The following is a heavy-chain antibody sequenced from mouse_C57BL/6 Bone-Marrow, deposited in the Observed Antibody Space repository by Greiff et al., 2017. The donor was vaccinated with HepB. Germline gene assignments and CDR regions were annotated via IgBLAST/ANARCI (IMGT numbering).Heavy chain of an antibody. V-gene: IGHV3-6*01. CDR3: AREGDYYYGSSLDY. Sequence: EVQLQESGPGLVKPSQSLSLTCSVTGYSITSGYYWNWIRQFPGNKLEWMGYISYDGSNNYNPSLKNRISITRDTSKNQFFLKLNSVTTEDTATYYCAREGDYYYGSSLDYWGQGTTLTVSS. D-gene: IGHD1-1*01. J-gene: IGHJ2*01. CDR1: GYSITSGYY. CDR2: ISYDGSN.